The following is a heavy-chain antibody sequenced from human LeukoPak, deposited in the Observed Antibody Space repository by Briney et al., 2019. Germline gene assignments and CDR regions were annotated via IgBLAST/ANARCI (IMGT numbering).Heavy chain of an antibody. J-gene: IGHJ4*02. CDR2: ISSTRDNYK. CDR1: GFTFSAYN. D-gene: IGHD3-9*01. Sequence: PGGSLRLSRVASGFTFSAYNIHWVRQAPGEPLEWVSTISSTRDNYKYYGDSVRGRFTISRDNAKNSVYLQMNSLTVADTAVYFCARGTDWSPLDFDFWGRGTQVTVSS. V-gene: IGHV3-21*06. CDR3: ARGTDWSPLDFDF.